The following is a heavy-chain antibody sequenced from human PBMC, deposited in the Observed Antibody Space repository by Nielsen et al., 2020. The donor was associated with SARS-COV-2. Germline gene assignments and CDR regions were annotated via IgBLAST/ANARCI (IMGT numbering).Heavy chain of an antibody. CDR2: INHSGST. J-gene: IGHJ4*02. CDR1: GGSFSGYY. D-gene: IGHD3-3*01. CDR3: ARYSSYYDFWSGYYPYYFDY. V-gene: IGHV4-34*01. Sequence: SETLSLTCAVYGGSFSGYYWSWIRQPPGKGLEWIGEINHSGSTNYNPSLKSRVTISVDTSKNQFSLKLSSVTAADTAVYYCARYSSYYDFWSGYYPYYFDYWGQGTLVTVSS.